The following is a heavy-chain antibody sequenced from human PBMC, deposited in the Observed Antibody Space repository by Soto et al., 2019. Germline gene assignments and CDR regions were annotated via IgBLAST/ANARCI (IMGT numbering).Heavy chain of an antibody. J-gene: IGHJ4*02. V-gene: IGHV4-30-4*01. CDR3: ARVRSGYYLHLDY. Sequence: QVQLQESGPGLVKPPQTLSLTCTVSGGSINSGDYSWSWIRQPPGKGLEWIVYIYYSGTTYYTPSLKSLITVSLDPSTNHFALKLSSVTAADTAVYYWARVRSGYYLHLDYWGQGTLVTVSS. CDR1: GGSINSGDYS. CDR2: IYYSGTT. D-gene: IGHD3-22*01.